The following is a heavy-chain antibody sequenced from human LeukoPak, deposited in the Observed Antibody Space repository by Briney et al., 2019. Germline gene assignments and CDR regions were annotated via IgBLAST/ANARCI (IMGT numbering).Heavy chain of an antibody. V-gene: IGHV3-30*02. Sequence: QSGGPLRLSCAASGFTFSSYGMHWVRQAPGKGLEWVAFIRYDGSNKYYADSVKGRFTISRDNAKNSLYLQMNSLRAEDTAVYYCARERPRQLARAFDYWGQGTLVTVSS. J-gene: IGHJ4*02. CDR2: IRYDGSNK. CDR1: GFTFSSYG. D-gene: IGHD6-13*01. CDR3: ARERPRQLARAFDY.